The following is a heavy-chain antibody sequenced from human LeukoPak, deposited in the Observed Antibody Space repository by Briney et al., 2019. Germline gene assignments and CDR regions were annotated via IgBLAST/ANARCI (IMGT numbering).Heavy chain of an antibody. J-gene: IGHJ6*03. CDR2: INPNSGGT. Sequence: ASVKVSCKASGYTFTGYYMHWVRQAPGEGLEWVGWINPNSGGTNYAQKFQGRVTMTRDTSISTAYMELSRLRSDDTAVYYCARSYSGYDPLYYYYYYMDVWGKGTTVTISS. V-gene: IGHV1-2*02. D-gene: IGHD5-12*01. CDR3: ARSYSGYDPLYYYYYYMDV. CDR1: GYTFTGYY.